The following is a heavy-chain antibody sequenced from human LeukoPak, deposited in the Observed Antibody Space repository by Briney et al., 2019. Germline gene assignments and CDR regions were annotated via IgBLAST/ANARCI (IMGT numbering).Heavy chain of an antibody. CDR3: ANSAGGSGYYRPLDY. CDR1: GFTFSTYS. CDR2: ISSGSSTI. J-gene: IGHJ4*02. V-gene: IGHV3-48*01. D-gene: IGHD3-22*01. Sequence: GGSLRLSCAASGFTFSTYSMNWVRQAPGKGLEWVSYISSGSSTIYYADSVKGRFTISGDNAKNSLYLQMNSLRAEDTAVYYCANSAGGSGYYRPLDYWGQGTLVTVSS.